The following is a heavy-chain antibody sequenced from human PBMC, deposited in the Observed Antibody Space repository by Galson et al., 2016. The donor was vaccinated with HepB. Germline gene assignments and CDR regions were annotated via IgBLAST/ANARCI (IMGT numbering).Heavy chain of an antibody. CDR2: INTYNGST. D-gene: IGHD1-26*01. CDR3: ARVGGSYYEFDY. V-gene: IGHV1-18*04. Sequence: SVKVSCKASGYTFTSYGITWVRQAPGQGLEWMAWINTYNGSTNYAQRFQGRVTTTTDRSTTTAYMVLRSLRSDDTAVYYCARVGGSYYEFDYWGQGTPVAVSS. J-gene: IGHJ4*02. CDR1: GYTFTSYG.